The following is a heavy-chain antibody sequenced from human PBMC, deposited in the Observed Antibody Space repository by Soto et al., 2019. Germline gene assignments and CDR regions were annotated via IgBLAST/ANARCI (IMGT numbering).Heavy chain of an antibody. V-gene: IGHV1-3*01. CDR2: INAGNGNT. D-gene: IGHD6-13*01. CDR3: ARAAAGTQSGAFDI. Sequence: EASVKVSCKASGYTFTSYALHWVRRAPGQRLEWMGWINAGNGNTKYSQKFQGRVTITRDTSASTAYMELSSLRSEDTAVYYCARAAAGTQSGAFDIWGQGTMVTVSS. J-gene: IGHJ3*02. CDR1: GYTFTSYA.